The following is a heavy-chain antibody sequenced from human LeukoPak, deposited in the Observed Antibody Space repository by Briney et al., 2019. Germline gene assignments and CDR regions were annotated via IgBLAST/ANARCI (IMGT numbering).Heavy chain of an antibody. J-gene: IGHJ1*01. V-gene: IGHV3-30-3*01. D-gene: IGHD2-2*01. CDR1: GFTFSSYA. CDR2: ISYDGSNK. CDR3: ATYSSSNGREFQY. Sequence: GGSLRLSCAASGFTFSSYAMHWVRQAPGKGLEWVAVISYDGSNKYYADSVKGRFTISRDNSKNTLYLQMNSLRAEDTAVYYCATYSSSNGREFQYWGQGTLVTVSS.